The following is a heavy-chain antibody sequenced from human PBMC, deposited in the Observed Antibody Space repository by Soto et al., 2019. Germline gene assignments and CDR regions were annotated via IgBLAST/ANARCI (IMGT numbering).Heavy chain of an antibody. Sequence: PSETLSLSCTVSGGSISSGGYYWSWIRQHPGKGLEWIGYIYYSGSTYCNPSLKSRVTISVETSKKQFSLKLSSVTAADTAVYYCVRDNKGPYYYGMDVRAQGTTVTGSS. CDR1: GGSISSGGYY. V-gene: IGHV4-31*03. CDR2: IYYSGST. J-gene: IGHJ6*02. CDR3: VRDNKGPYYYGMDV.